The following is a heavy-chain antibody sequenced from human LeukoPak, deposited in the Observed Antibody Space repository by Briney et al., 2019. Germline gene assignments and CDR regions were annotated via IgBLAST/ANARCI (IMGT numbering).Heavy chain of an antibody. CDR2: ISGSGGST. V-gene: IGHV3-23*01. D-gene: IGHD3-10*01. Sequence: GGSLRLSCAASGFTFSSYAMSWVRQAPGKGLEWVSAISGSGGSTYYADSVKGRFTISRDNSKNTLYLQMNSLRAEDTAVYYCAKTKGADFYGSGSYYTHDYWGQGTLVTVSS. CDR3: AKTKGADFYGSGSYYTHDY. J-gene: IGHJ4*02. CDR1: GFTFSSYA.